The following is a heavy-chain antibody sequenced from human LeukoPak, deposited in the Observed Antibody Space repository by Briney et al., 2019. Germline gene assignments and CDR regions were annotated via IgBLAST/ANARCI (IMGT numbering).Heavy chain of an antibody. V-gene: IGHV3-74*03. CDR2: ISGDGTIK. CDR3: SRSQFDY. CDR1: RLPFHSYW. J-gene: IGHJ4*02. Sequence: GGSLRLSCEPLRLPFHSYWMLWVRQAPGKGLVWVSRISGDGTIKTYADFVRGRFTISRDNTRNILYLQMNSLKVEDTAIYFCSRSQFDYWGQGVLVTVSS.